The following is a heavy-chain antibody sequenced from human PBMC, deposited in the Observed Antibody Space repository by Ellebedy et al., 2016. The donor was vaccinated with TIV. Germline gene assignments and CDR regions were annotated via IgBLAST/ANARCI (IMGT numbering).Heavy chain of an antibody. CDR1: GGSISSYY. CDR2: ISHSGST. V-gene: IGHV4-59*08. J-gene: IGHJ3*02. D-gene: IGHD3-22*01. CDR3: ARHSPAVNGLITLIGPNAFDI. Sequence: SETLSLTCFVSGGSISSYYWSWIRQSPGKGLEWIGYISHSGSTNYNPSLKSRVTISEDTSKNQFSLRVNSVTAADTAVYYCARHSPAVNGLITLIGPNAFDIWGQGTMVTVSS.